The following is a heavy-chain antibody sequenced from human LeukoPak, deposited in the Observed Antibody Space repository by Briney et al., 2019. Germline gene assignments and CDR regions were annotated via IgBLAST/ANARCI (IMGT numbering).Heavy chain of an antibody. CDR2: IYPADSDT. Sequence: GESLKISCKGSGYDFATYWIGWVRQMPGKGLEWVGIIYPADSDTRYSPSFQGHVTISADYSISTAYLQWSSLKASDTAIYYCARAGSDYFDYWGQGTLVTVSS. CDR1: GYDFATYW. V-gene: IGHV5-51*01. J-gene: IGHJ4*02. CDR3: ARAGSDYFDY. D-gene: IGHD1-26*01.